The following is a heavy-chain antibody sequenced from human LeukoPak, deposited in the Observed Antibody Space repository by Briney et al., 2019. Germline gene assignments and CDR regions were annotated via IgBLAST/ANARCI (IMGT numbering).Heavy chain of an antibody. V-gene: IGHV4-31*03. J-gene: IGHJ5*02. CDR1: GGSISGGGYY. CDR3: ARDSWGGYCSSTSCYSSWFDP. D-gene: IGHD2-2*01. CDR2: IYYSGST. Sequence: SETLSLTCTVSGGSISGGGYYWSWIRQHPGKGLEWIGYIYYSGSTYYNPTLKSRVTISVDTSKNQFSLKLSSVTAADTAVYYCARDSWGGYCSSTSCYSSWFDPWGQGTLVTVSS.